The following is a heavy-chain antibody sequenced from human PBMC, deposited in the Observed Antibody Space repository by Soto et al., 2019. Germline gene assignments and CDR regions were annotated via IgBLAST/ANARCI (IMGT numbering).Heavy chain of an antibody. CDR2: IYYSGST. Sequence: SETLSLACTVSDGYISGSSYYWGWIRQPPGKGLEWIGSIYYSGSTYYNPSLKSRVSISVDTSMNQLSLKLSSVTAADTAVYYCAPWDSYGDYFDYWGQGTMVTVSS. CDR1: DGYISGSSYY. J-gene: IGHJ4*02. CDR3: APWDSYGDYFDY. V-gene: IGHV4-39*01. D-gene: IGHD5-18*01.